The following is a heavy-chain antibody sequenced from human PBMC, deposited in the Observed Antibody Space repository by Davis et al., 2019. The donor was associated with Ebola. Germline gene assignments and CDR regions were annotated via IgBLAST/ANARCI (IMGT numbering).Heavy chain of an antibody. CDR2: IKQGGSEK. CDR1: GFSFSRNW. Sequence: GESLKISCAASGFSFSRNWMSWVRQAPGKGLEWVANIKQGGSEKFYVDSVKGRFTISRDDAKNSLYLQMNSLRVEDTAFYYCARGPDFGSRTDFFDYWGPGTLVTVSS. J-gene: IGHJ4*02. CDR3: ARGPDFGSRTDFFDY. V-gene: IGHV3-7*01. D-gene: IGHD3-10*01.